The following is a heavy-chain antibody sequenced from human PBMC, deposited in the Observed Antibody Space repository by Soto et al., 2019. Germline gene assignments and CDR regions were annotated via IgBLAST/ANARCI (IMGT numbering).Heavy chain of an antibody. J-gene: IGHJ6*03. CDR2: MNPNSGNT. CDR1: GYTFTSYD. CDR3: ARGQRILTGYYDYYYYYYMDV. D-gene: IGHD3-9*01. V-gene: IGHV1-8*01. Sequence: GASVKVSCKASGYTFTSYDINWVRQATGQGLEWMGWMNPNSGNTGYAQKFQGRVTMTRNTSISTAYMELSSLRSEDTAVYYCARGQRILTGYYDYYYYYYMDVWGKGTTATVSS.